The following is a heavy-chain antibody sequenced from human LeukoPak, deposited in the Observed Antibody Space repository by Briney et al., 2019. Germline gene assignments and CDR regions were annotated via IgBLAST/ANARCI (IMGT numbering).Heavy chain of an antibody. V-gene: IGHV1-2*06. D-gene: IGHD6-19*01. J-gene: IGHJ4*02. CDR2: INPNSGGT. CDR1: GYTFTGYY. CDR3: ARERRYSSGWVDFDY. Sequence: ASVKVSCKASGYTFTGYYMHWVRQAPGQGLEWMGRINPNSGGTNYAQKFQGRVTMTRETSISTAYVELSRLRSDDTAVYYCARERRYSSGWVDFDYWGQGTLVTVSS.